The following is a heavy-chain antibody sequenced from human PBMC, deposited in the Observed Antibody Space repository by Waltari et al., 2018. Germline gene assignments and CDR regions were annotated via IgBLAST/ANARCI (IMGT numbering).Heavy chain of an antibody. J-gene: IGHJ5*02. Sequence: QVQLQQWGAGLLKPSETLSLTCAVYGGSFSGYYWSWIRQPPGKGLEWIGEINHSGSTNYNPSLKSRVTISVDTSKNQFSLQLNSVTPEDTAVYYCAAGGLELNWFDPWGQGTLVTVSS. CDR1: GGSFSGYY. CDR3: AAGGLELNWFDP. D-gene: IGHD1-7*01. V-gene: IGHV4-34*01. CDR2: INHSGST.